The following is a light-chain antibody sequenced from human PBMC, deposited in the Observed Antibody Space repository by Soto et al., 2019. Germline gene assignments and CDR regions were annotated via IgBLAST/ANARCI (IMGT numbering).Light chain of an antibody. CDR3: QQRSDWPST. CDR2: DAS. J-gene: IGKJ4*01. V-gene: IGKV3-11*01. Sequence: EIVLTQSPATLSLSPGDRATLSCRASQSVGSYLGWYQQRPGQAPRLLIYDASNRATGIPARFSGSGSGTDFTLTISSLDPEDFAVYYCQQRSDWPSTFDGGTKVEIK. CDR1: QSVGSY.